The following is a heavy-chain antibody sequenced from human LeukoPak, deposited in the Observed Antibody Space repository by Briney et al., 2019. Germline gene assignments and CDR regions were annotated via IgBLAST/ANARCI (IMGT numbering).Heavy chain of an antibody. D-gene: IGHD1-26*01. V-gene: IGHV4-39*01. CDR1: GDSITTSIYY. J-gene: IGHJ5*02. CDR3: ASHMWTGENWFDP. Sequence: SETLSLTCTVSGDSITTSIYYWGWIPQAPGRGLEWIGSIYDTGSAYHTPSLKSRVTISVDTSKNQLSVKLISVTDADTAVYVCASHMWTGENWFDPWGQGTMVSVSS. CDR2: IYDTGSA.